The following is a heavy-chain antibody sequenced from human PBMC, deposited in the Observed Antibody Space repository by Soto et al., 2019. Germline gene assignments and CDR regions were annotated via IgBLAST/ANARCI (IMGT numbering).Heavy chain of an antibody. V-gene: IGHV4-38-2*01. D-gene: IGHD3-22*01. CDR3: ARYYFDGSGYYYGYFDY. Sequence: SETLSLTCGVSGFAISGAYYWGWIRQTPGKGLEWIGSISYSGSTFYNASLQSRVTISIDTSKNHFSLRLTSVTAADTALYYCARYYFDGSGYYYGYFDYWGQGALVTVSS. CDR2: ISYSGST. CDR1: GFAISGAYY. J-gene: IGHJ4*02.